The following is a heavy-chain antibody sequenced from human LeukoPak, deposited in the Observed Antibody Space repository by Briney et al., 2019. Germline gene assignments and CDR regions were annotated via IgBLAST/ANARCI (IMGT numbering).Heavy chain of an antibody. D-gene: IGHD6-19*01. CDR1: GFTFDDYA. CDR2: ISWNSGSI. CDR3: AKDKSSGWRGSWFDP. J-gene: IGHJ5*02. V-gene: IGHV3-9*03. Sequence: GGSLRLSCAASGFTFDDYAMHWVRQAPGKGLKWVSGISWNSGSIGYADSVKGRFTISRDNAKNSLYLQMNSLRAEDMALYYCAKDKSSGWRGSWFDPWGQGTLVTASS.